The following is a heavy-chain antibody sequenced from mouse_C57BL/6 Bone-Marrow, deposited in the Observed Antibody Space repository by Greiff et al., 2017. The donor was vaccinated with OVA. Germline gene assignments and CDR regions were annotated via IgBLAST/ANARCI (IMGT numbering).Heavy chain of an antibody. CDR2: INPNNGGT. Sequence: VQLQQSGPELVKPGASVKISCKASGYTFTDYYMNWVKQSHGKSLEWIGDINPNNGGTSYNQKFKGKATLTVDKSPSTAYMELRSLTSEASAVYYCASLLLYWGQGTTLTVSS. CDR1: GYTFTDYY. CDR3: ASLLLY. J-gene: IGHJ2*01. V-gene: IGHV1-26*01.